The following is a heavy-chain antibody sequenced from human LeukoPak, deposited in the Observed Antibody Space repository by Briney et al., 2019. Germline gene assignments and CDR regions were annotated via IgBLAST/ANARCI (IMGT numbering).Heavy chain of an antibody. CDR3: ARAQGALDY. CDR1: GFTITTYA. D-gene: IGHD1-26*01. Sequence: GGSLRLSCAASGFTITTYAVNWDRQAPGKGLEWVSGIGGGGTEYYADSVKGRFIISSDNSQNLVHLQMNSLTIEDTAVYYCARAQGALDYWGQGTLVTVSS. J-gene: IGHJ4*02. V-gene: IGHV3-23*01. CDR2: IGGGGTE.